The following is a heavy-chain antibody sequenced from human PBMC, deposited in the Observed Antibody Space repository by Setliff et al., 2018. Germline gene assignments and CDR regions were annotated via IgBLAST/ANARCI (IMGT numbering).Heavy chain of an antibody. J-gene: IGHJ4*02. D-gene: IGHD3-22*01. CDR1: GFTFSSYA. CDR2: ISGSGGST. CDR3: AKYDSSGYYYFRGYCDY. Sequence: HPGGSLRLSCAASGFTFSSYAMSWVRQAPGKGLEWVSAISGSGGSTYYADSVKGRFTISRDNYKNTLYLQMNSLRAEDTAVYYCAKYDSSGYYYFRGYCDYWGQGTLVTVSS. V-gene: IGHV3-23*01.